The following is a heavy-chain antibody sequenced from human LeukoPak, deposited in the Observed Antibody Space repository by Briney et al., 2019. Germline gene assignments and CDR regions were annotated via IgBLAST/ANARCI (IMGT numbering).Heavy chain of an antibody. CDR3: AREDSYGRLPFDY. CDR1: GGSISSSSYY. CDR2: IYYSGST. V-gene: IGHV4-39*07. Sequence: SETLSLTCTVSGGSISSSSYYWGWIRQPPGKGLEWIGSIYYSGSTYYNPSLKSRVTISVDTSKNQFSLKLSSVTAADTAVYYCAREDSYGRLPFDYWGQGTLVTVSS. J-gene: IGHJ4*02. D-gene: IGHD5-18*01.